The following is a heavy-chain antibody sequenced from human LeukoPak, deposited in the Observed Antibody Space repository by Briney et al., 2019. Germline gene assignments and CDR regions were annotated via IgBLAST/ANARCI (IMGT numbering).Heavy chain of an antibody. CDR3: ARGEEEDYYDSSGYWPFDY. J-gene: IGHJ4*02. D-gene: IGHD3-22*01. Sequence: GGSLRLSCAASGFTFSSYGMHWVRQAPGKGLEWVAVISYDGSNKYYADSVKGRFTISRDNSKNTLYLQMNSLRAEDTAAYYCARGEEEDYYDSSGYWPFDYWGQGTLVTVSS. CDR2: ISYDGSNK. CDR1: GFTFSSYG. V-gene: IGHV3-33*05.